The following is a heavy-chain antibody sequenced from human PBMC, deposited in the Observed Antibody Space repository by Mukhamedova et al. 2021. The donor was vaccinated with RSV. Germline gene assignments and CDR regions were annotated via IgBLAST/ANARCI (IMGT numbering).Heavy chain of an antibody. CDR2: INPNSGGT. J-gene: IGHJ4*02. V-gene: IGHV1-2*02. CDR3: ARGSTVTGDY. D-gene: IGHD3-10*01. Sequence: MHWVRQAPGQGLEWMGWINPNSGGTNYAQKFQGRVTMTRDTSISTAYMELSRLRSDDTAVYYCARGSTVTGDYWGQGTLVTVSS.